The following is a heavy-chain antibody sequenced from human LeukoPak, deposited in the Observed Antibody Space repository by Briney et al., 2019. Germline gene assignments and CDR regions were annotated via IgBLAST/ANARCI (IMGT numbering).Heavy chain of an antibody. D-gene: IGHD1-14*01. CDR3: AKDLNNNGRGFDY. CDR2: IRASVSGT. CDR1: GFTLSSYG. J-gene: IGHJ4*02. V-gene: IGHV3-23*01. Sequence: GESLRLSRAASGFTLSSYGLRWVRQAPGEGREWVAAIRASVSGTYYAVSVQGRFIISRDNSKNTLYLQMDRLRADDTAVYYCAKDLNNNGRGFDYWGQGTLVTVCS.